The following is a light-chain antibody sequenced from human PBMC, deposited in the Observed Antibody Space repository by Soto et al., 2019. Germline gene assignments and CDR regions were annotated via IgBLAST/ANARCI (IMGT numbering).Light chain of an antibody. J-gene: IGLJ2*01. V-gene: IGLV1-40*01. CDR2: GNS. CDR3: QSYDSSLRPVV. CDR1: SSNIGAGYD. Sequence: QSVLTQPPSVSGAPGQRVIISCTGSSSNIGAGYDVHWYQQLPGTAPKLLIYGNSNRPSGVPDRFSGSKSGTSASLAITGLQAEDEADYYCQSYDSSLRPVVFGGGTKLTVL.